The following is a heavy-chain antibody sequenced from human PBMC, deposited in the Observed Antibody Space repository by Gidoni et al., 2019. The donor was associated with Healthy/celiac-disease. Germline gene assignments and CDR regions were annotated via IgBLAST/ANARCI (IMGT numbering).Heavy chain of an antibody. J-gene: IGHJ5*02. V-gene: IGHV1-2*02. CDR3: ARRVIIAAAGVNWFDP. Sequence: QVPLVQCGAAVKKPGASVKVSCNAYGYTFTGYYMHWMRQAPGQGLEWMGWINPNSGGTNDAQKFQGRVTRTRDTSISTAYMELSRLRSDDTAVYYCARRVIIAAAGVNWFDPWGQGTLVTVSS. D-gene: IGHD6-13*01. CDR2: INPNSGGT. CDR1: GYTFTGYY.